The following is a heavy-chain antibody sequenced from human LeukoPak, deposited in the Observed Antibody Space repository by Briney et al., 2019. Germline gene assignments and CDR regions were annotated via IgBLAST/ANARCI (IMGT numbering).Heavy chain of an antibody. CDR3: ARVVDDSRSDYFDY. D-gene: IGHD3-22*01. V-gene: IGHV1-69*04. CDR1: GYTFTSYD. Sequence: ASVKVSCKASGYTFTSYDINWVRQATGQGLEWMGRIIPILGIANYAQKFQGRVTITADKSTSTAYMELSSLRSEDTAVYYCARVVDDSRSDYFDYWGQGTLVTVSS. CDR2: IIPILGIA. J-gene: IGHJ4*02.